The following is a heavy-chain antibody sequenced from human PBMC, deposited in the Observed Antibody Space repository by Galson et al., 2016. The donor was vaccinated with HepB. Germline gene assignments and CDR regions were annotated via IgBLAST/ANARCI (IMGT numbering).Heavy chain of an antibody. J-gene: IGHJ3*02. CDR3: ARDDRWYYYDSSGYYHGAFDM. Sequence: ALRLGGAGSGVTVSRHSMNWVRQGPGKGLEWISYVCIPSTTKCYGDSVKGRFSISRDNAKNSLYLQMNSLRDEDTAVYYCARDDRWYYYDSSGYYHGAFDMWGQGTMVAVSS. CDR2: VCIPSTTK. V-gene: IGHV3-48*02. CDR1: GVTVSRHS. D-gene: IGHD3-22*01.